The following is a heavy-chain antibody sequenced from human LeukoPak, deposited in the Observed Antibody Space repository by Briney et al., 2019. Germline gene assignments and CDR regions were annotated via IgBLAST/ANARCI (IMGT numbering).Heavy chain of an antibody. Sequence: GESLKISCKGSGYSFTTNWIGWARQMPGKGLEGMGIIYHGDSDARYSPPFQGQLINSVTNSINPPYPQWTGLKAPAPAMYYCASQITFGGIEFDPGGQGTLVTVSS. CDR1: GYSFTTNW. D-gene: IGHD3-16*01. J-gene: IGHJ5*02. V-gene: IGHV5-51*01. CDR3: ASQITFGGIEFDP. CDR2: IYHGDSDA.